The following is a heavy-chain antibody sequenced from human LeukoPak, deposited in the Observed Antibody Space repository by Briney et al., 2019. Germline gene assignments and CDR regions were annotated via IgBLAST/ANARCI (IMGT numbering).Heavy chain of an antibody. Sequence: SETLSLTCTVSGGSISSGGYYWSWIRQHPGKGLEWIGYIYYSGSTYYNPSLKSRVTISVDTSKNQFSLKLSSVTAADTAVYYCARDFTTATTPGWFDPWGQGTLVTVSS. J-gene: IGHJ5*02. V-gene: IGHV4-31*03. CDR3: ARDFTTATTPGWFDP. CDR2: IYYSGST. D-gene: IGHD4-17*01. CDR1: GGSISSGGYY.